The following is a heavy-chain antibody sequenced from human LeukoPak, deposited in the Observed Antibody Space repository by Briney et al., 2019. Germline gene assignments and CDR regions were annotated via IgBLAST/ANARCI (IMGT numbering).Heavy chain of an antibody. CDR3: ARGILLRP. CDR2: INHSGST. Sequence: PSETLSLSCAVYGESFSGYYWSWIRQPPGKGLEWIGEINHSGSTNYNPSLKSRVTISVDTSKNQFSLKLSSVTAADTAVYYCARGILLRPWGQGTLVTVSS. V-gene: IGHV4-34*01. D-gene: IGHD3-16*01. CDR1: GESFSGYY. J-gene: IGHJ5*02.